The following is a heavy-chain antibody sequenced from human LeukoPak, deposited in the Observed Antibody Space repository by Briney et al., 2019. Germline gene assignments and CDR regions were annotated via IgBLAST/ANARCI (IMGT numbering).Heavy chain of an antibody. CDR3: ARDKLGSGYSSDFDS. CDR2: IYTGGTT. V-gene: IGHV3-66*02. D-gene: IGHD6-19*01. CDR1: GFSVSSNY. Sequence: GGSLRLSCAASGFSVSSNYMNWVRQAPGKGLEWGSAIYTGGTTYYADSVKGRFTISRDNSKNTLYPQMNSLRAEDTAVYYCARDKLGSGYSSDFDSWGQGTLVTVSS. J-gene: IGHJ4*02.